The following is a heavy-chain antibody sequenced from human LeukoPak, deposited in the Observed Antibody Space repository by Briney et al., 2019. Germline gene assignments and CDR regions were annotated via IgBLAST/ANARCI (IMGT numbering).Heavy chain of an antibody. V-gene: IGHV3-53*01. CDR2: IYIGGGT. Sequence: GGSLRLSCAASGFTVNNNYMSWVRQAPGKGLEWVAVIYIGGGTYYAASVKGRFTISRDTSKNTLFLQMNSLRAEDTVVYYCATQRGVVVVAAFFDYWGQGTLVTVSS. CDR1: GFTVNNNY. D-gene: IGHD2-15*01. J-gene: IGHJ4*02. CDR3: ATQRGVVVVAAFFDY.